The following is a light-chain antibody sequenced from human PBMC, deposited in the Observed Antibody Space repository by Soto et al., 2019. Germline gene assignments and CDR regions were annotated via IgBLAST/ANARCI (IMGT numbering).Light chain of an antibody. V-gene: IGKV3-20*01. CDR1: QSVSSSY. CDR2: GAS. Sequence: EIVLTQSPGTLSLSPGERATLSCRASQSVSSSYLAWYQQKPGQAPRLLIYGASSRATGIPDRFSGSGSGIDFTRTISRLESEDFAVYYCQQYGSSPITFGQGTRLKIK. J-gene: IGKJ5*01. CDR3: QQYGSSPIT.